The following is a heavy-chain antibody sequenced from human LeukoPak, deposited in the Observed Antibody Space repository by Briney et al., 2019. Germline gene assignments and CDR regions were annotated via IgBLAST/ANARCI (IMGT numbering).Heavy chain of an antibody. CDR3: ARVYYSNSYDYWYFDL. D-gene: IGHD6-13*01. CDR2: IYYSGST. Sequence: SETLSLTSTVSAGSIRRYYWSWIRQPPGKGLEWIAYIYYSGSTNYNTSLKRRITISVDTSKNHFSLKLSSVTAADTAVYYCARVYYSNSYDYWYFDLWGRGTLVTVSS. CDR1: AGSIRRYY. V-gene: IGHV4-59*01. J-gene: IGHJ2*01.